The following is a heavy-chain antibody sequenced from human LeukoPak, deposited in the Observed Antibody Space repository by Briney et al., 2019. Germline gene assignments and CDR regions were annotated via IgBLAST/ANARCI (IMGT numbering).Heavy chain of an antibody. CDR2: LSSSSSVI. Sequence: TWGSLRLSCAASGFTFSTYAMDWVRQAPGKGLEWVSYLSSSSSVIYHADSVKGRFTISRDNAKNSLYLQMNSLRAEDTAVYYCASLITNFDYWGQGTLVTVSS. J-gene: IGHJ4*02. CDR3: ASLITNFDY. D-gene: IGHD5-24*01. CDR1: GFTFSTYA. V-gene: IGHV3-48*04.